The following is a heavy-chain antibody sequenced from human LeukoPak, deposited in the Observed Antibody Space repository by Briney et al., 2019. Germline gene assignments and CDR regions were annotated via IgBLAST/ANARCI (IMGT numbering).Heavy chain of an antibody. J-gene: IGHJ4*02. CDR2: IYTSGTT. CDR1: GGSISSYY. CDR3: VRYGSSEGGY. V-gene: IGHV4-4*07. Sequence: SETLSLTCTVSGGSISSYYWSWIRQPPGKGLEWIGRIYTSGTTTYNPSLKSRVTISVDTSKNQFSLNLTSVTAADTAVYYCVRYGSSEGGYWGQGTLVTVSS. D-gene: IGHD6-13*01.